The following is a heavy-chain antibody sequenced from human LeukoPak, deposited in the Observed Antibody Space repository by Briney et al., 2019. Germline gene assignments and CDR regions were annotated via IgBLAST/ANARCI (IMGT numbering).Heavy chain of an antibody. CDR3: TRGQKYISGYTVTELGSGYFDY. CDR2: ISYSVST. D-gene: IGHD5-18*01. CDR1: GGSISNYY. Sequence: SETLSLTCTVSGGSISNYYWSWIRQAPGKGLEWIGYISYSVSTNYNPSLKSRITISVDTSKNQFSLTLSSVTAADTAVYYCTRGQKYISGYTVTELGSGYFDYWGQGTLVTASS. J-gene: IGHJ4*02. V-gene: IGHV4-59*01.